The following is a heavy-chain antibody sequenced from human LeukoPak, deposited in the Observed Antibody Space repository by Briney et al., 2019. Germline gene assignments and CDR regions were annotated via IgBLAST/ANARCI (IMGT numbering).Heavy chain of an antibody. D-gene: IGHD3-22*01. CDR2: VKKDGSEK. CDR3: AKIPRNYYDSSGYYYY. J-gene: IGHJ4*02. CDR1: GFTFSNNW. V-gene: IGHV3-7*03. Sequence: PGGSLRLSCAASGFTFSNNWMTWVRQAPGKGLEWVASVKKDGSEKYYVDSVKGRFTISRDNAKNSLYLQMNSLRVEDTAVYYCAKIPRNYYDSSGYYYYWGQGTLVTVSS.